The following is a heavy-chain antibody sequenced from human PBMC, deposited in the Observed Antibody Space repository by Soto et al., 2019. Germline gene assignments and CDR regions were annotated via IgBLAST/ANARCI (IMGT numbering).Heavy chain of an antibody. CDR1: EDTCIDYW. V-gene: IGHV3-7*03. J-gene: IGHJ4*02. Sequence: PLRVSWVAAEDTCIDYWGSGLRQAPGKGLEWVAHIKRDGSEIPHVDYAKGRFTISRDNAKNSLYLKMNSLRVEDTAVYYCARHGDYCFAYWGQGSLVTVSS. CDR3: ARHGDYCFAY. D-gene: IGHD2-21*02. CDR2: IKRDGSEI.